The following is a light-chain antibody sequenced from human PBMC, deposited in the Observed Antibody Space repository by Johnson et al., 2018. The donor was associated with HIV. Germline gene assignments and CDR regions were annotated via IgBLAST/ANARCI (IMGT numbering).Light chain of an antibody. J-gene: IGLJ1*01. V-gene: IGLV1-51*01. CDR3: GAGDSSLIAYF. Sequence: QLVLTQPPSVSAAPGQKVTISCSGSSTNIGNNYVSWYQQLPGTAPKLLIYDNNKRPSRIPDRFTGSKSVTSATMGRTGLPTADDADFYCGAGDSSLIAYFFVSGTKVTVL. CDR2: DNN. CDR1: STNIGNNY.